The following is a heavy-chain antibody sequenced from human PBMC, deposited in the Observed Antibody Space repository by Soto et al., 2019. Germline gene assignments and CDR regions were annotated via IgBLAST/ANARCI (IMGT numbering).Heavy chain of an antibody. J-gene: IGHJ4*02. V-gene: IGHV3-30-3*01. D-gene: IGHD3-22*01. Sequence: PGGSLRLSCAASGFTFSSYAMHWDRQAPDKGLEWVAVISYDGSNKYYADSVKGRFTISRDNSKNTLYLQMNRLRAEDTAVYYCARSHDRYYYDSSGHGGVDYWGQGTLVTVS. CDR2: ISYDGSNK. CDR1: GFTFSSYA. CDR3: ARSHDRYYYDSSGHGGVDY.